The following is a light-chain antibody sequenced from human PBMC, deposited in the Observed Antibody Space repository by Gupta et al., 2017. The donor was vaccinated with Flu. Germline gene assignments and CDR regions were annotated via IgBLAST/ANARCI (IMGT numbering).Light chain of an antibody. J-gene: IGKJ5*01. CDR2: DAS. V-gene: IGKV3-11*01. Sequence: EIVLTQSPATLSLSPGERATLSCRASQSVSSYLAWYQQKPGQAPRLLIYDASNRDTGIPARFSGSGYGKDLTLTISSREQEDFAVYYCQQRSNWPLLTFGQGTRLEIK. CDR1: QSVSSY. CDR3: QQRSNWPLLT.